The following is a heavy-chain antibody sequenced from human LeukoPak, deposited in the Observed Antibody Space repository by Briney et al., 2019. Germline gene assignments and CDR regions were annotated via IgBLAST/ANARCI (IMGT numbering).Heavy chain of an antibody. D-gene: IGHD6-13*01. Sequence: SETLSLTCTVSAGSISSYYWSWIRQSPGKGLEWIGNIYYSGSTNYNPSLKSRVTISVDTSKNQFSLKLSSVTAADTAVYYCARVNSSSWYAYWGQGTLVTVSS. J-gene: IGHJ4*02. CDR1: AGSISSYY. CDR2: IYYSGST. V-gene: IGHV4-59*01. CDR3: ARVNSSSWYAY.